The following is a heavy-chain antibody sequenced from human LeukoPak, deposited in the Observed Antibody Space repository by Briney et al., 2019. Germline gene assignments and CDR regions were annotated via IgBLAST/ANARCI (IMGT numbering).Heavy chain of an antibody. D-gene: IGHD2-15*01. CDR2: ISYDGSNK. CDR3: AKDQGGGTPCGY. CDR1: GFTFSSYG. J-gene: IGHJ4*02. Sequence: GGSLRLSCAASGFTFSSYGMHWVRQAPGKGLEWVAVISYDGSNKYYADSVKGRFTISRDNSKNTLYLQMNSLRAEDTAVYYCAKDQGGGTPCGYWGQGTLVTVSS. V-gene: IGHV3-30*18.